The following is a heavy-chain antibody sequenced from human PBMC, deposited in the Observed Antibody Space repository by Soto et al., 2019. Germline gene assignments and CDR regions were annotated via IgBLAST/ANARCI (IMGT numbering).Heavy chain of an antibody. CDR2: IYYSGST. D-gene: IGHD6-19*01. CDR3: ARQERAYSSGWSTYYYYYGMDV. Sequence: SVTMSLTCTVAGGSSTSSSSYWGWIRHPPGKGLEWIGSIYYSGSTYYNPSLKSRVTISVDTSKNQFSLKLSSVTAADTAVYYCARQERAYSSGWSTYYYYYGMDVWGQGTTVT. V-gene: IGHV4-39*01. CDR1: GGSSTSSSSY. J-gene: IGHJ6*02.